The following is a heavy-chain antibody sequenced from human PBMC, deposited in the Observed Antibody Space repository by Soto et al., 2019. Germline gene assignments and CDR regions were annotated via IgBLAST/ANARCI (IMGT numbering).Heavy chain of an antibody. J-gene: IGHJ6*02. CDR1: GGSISSGGYS. CDR2: IYHSGST. Sequence: QLQLQESGSGLVKPSQTLSLTCAVSGGSISSGGYSWSWIRQPPGKGLEWIGYIYHSGSTNYNPPLKSRVTISVDRSQNQFSLKLSSVSAPGTAVYYCARRRGFPYYYGMDVWGQETTVTVSS. D-gene: IGHD5-12*01. CDR3: ARRRGFPYYYGMDV. V-gene: IGHV4-30-2*01.